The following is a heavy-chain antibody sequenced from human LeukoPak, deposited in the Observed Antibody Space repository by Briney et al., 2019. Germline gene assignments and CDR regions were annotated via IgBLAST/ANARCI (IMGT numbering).Heavy chain of an antibody. V-gene: IGHV1-2*02. D-gene: IGHD2-8*01. Sequence: GASVKVSCKASGYTFTDYYLHWVRQAPGQGLEWMGWINPNSGGTNYAQKFQGRVTMTRDTSISTAYMELSRLRSDDTAVYYCASSSCTNGVCAYYYYYMDVWGKGTTVTVSS. CDR3: ASSSCTNGVCAYYYYYMDV. CDR2: INPNSGGT. J-gene: IGHJ6*03. CDR1: GYTFTDYY.